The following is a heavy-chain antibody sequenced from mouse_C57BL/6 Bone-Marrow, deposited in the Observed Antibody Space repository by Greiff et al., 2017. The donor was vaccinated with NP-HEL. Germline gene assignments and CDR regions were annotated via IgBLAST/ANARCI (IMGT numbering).Heavy chain of an antibody. CDR2: IYPRSGNT. CDR3: AREKITIYYGNDRFAY. CDR1: GYTFTSYG. J-gene: IGHJ3*01. Sequence: VQLQQSGAELARPGASVKLSCKASGYTFTSYGISWVKQRTGQGLEWIGEIYPRSGNTYYNEKFKGKATLTADKSSSTAYMELRSLTSEDSAVYFCAREKITIYYGNDRFAYWGQGTLVTVSA. V-gene: IGHV1-81*01. D-gene: IGHD2-2*01.